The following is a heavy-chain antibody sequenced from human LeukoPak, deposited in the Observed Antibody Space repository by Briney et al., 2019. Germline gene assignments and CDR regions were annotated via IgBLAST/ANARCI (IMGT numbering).Heavy chain of an antibody. CDR3: ARGADLAYCGGDCRYFDY. V-gene: IGHV4-34*01. CDR1: GGSFSGYY. Sequence: SETLSLTCAVYGGSFSGYYWSWIRQPPGKGLEWIGEINHSGSTNYNPSLKSRVTISVDTSKNQFSLKLSSVTAADTAVYYCARGADLAYCGGDCRYFDYWGQGTLVTVSS. J-gene: IGHJ4*02. D-gene: IGHD2-21*02. CDR2: INHSGST.